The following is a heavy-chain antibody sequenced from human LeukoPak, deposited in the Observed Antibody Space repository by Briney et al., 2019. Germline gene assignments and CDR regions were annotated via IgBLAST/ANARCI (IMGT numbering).Heavy chain of an antibody. CDR3: TTADYYYDTSCTPC. D-gene: IGHD3-22*01. Sequence: GGSLRLSCAASGFTFSNAWMSWVRQAPGKGLEWVGRIKSKTDGGTTDYAAPVKGRFTISGDDSKNTLYLQMNSLKTEDTAVYYCTTADYYYDTSCTPCWSQGTLVTVSS. CDR1: GFTFSNAW. CDR2: IKSKTDGGTT. V-gene: IGHV3-15*01. J-gene: IGHJ4*02.